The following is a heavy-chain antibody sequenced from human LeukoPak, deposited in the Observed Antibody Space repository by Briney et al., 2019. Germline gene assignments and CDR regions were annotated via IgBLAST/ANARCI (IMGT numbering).Heavy chain of an antibody. Sequence: GASVKVSCKASGFTFTSSAMQWVRQDRGQRLEWIGWIVVGSGNTNYAQKFQERVTITRDMSTSTAYMELSSLRSEDMAVYYCARAREPYGDYTFDYWGQGTLVTVSS. CDR2: IVVGSGNT. CDR1: GFTFTSSA. J-gene: IGHJ4*02. D-gene: IGHD4-17*01. CDR3: ARAREPYGDYTFDY. V-gene: IGHV1-58*02.